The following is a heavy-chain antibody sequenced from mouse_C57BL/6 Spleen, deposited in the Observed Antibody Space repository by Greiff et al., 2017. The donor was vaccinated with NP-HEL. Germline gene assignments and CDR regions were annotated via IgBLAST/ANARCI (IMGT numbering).Heavy chain of an antibody. D-gene: IGHD1-1*01. J-gene: IGHJ1*03. CDR1: GYTFTSYW. CDR3: AREGWGSSSRWYFDV. CDR2: IDPSDSET. V-gene: IGHV1-52*01. Sequence: QVQLQQPGAELVRPGSSVKLSCKASGYTFTSYWMHWVKQRPIQGLEWIGNIDPSDSETHYNQKFKDKATLTVDKSSSTAYMQISSLTSEDSAVYYCAREGWGSSSRWYFDVWGTGTTVTVSS.